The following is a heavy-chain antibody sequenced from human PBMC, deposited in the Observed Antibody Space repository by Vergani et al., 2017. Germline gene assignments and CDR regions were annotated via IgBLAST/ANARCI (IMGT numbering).Heavy chain of an antibody. Sequence: EVQLVESGGGLVQPGRSLRLSCAASGFTFDDYAMHWVRQAPGKGLEWVSGISWNSGSIGYADSVKGRFTISRDNAKNSLYLQMNSLRAEDTALFYCAKDITEVAARYYFDFWGQGTLVTVSS. CDR1: GFTFDDYA. D-gene: IGHD5-24*01. CDR2: ISWNSGSI. CDR3: AKDITEVAARYYFDF. J-gene: IGHJ4*02. V-gene: IGHV3-9*01.